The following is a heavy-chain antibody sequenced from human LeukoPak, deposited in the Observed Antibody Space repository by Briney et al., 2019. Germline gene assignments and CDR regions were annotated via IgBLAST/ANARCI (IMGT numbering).Heavy chain of an antibody. V-gene: IGHV4-59*08. CDR1: GGSISSYY. CDR3: VGLGTMTVGLGY. Sequence: SETQSLTCTVSGGSISSYYWSWIRQPPGKGLEWIGYIYSSGSTNYNPSLKSRVTISVDTSKNQFSLQLSSVTAADTAVYYCVGLGTMTVGLGYWGQGTLVTVSS. J-gene: IGHJ4*02. CDR2: IYSSGST. D-gene: IGHD3-22*01.